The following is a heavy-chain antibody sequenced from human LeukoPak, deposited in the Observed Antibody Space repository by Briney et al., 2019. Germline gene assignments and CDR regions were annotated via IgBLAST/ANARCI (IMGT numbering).Heavy chain of an antibody. D-gene: IGHD3-9*01. CDR2: INGDGRDK. V-gene: IGHV3-7*01. CDR3: ARGVDSAIDW. CDR1: GFTFSSYW. Sequence: PGGSLRLSCAASGFTFSSYWMNWVGQAPGKGLEWVANINGDGRDKYYVGSVRGRFTISRDNADNALYLQMNSLRGDDTALYYCARGVDSAIDWWGQGTLVTVSS. J-gene: IGHJ4*02.